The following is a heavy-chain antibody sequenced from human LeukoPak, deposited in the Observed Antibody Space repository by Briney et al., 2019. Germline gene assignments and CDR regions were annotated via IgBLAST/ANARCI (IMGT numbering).Heavy chain of an antibody. V-gene: IGHV4-34*01. J-gene: IGHJ6*03. CDR2: INHSGST. D-gene: IGHD3-10*01. CDR1: VVSFSGYY. CDR3: ARGYYGSGSHCCHMDV. Sequence: SETLSLTCAVYVVSFSGYYWSWIRQPPGKGLEWIGEINHSGSTNYNSSLKSRVTISVDTSKNQFSLKLSSVTAADTAVYYCARGYYGSGSHCCHMDVWGKGTTITAS.